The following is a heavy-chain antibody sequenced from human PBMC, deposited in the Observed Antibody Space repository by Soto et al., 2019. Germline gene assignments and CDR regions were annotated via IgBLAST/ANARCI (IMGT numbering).Heavy chain of an antibody. CDR3: ARVPDGGWYFICYFDY. J-gene: IGHJ4*02. Sequence: GESLKISCAASGFTFSSYWMSWVRQAPGKGLEWVANIKQDGSEKYYVDSVKGRFTISRDNAKNPLYLQRNSLRAEDTAVYYCARVPDGGWYFICYFDYWGQGTLVTVSS. CDR1: GFTFSSYW. CDR2: IKQDGSEK. D-gene: IGHD6-19*01. V-gene: IGHV3-7*05.